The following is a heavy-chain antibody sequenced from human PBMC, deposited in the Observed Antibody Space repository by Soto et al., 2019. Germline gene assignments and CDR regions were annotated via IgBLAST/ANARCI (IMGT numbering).Heavy chain of an antibody. CDR1: GFTFSSYS. Sequence: GGSLRLSCAASGFTFSSYSMNWVRQAPGKGLEWVSSISSSSSYIYYADSVKGRFTISRDNAKNSLYLQMNSLRAEDTAVYYCARDPPRARLYYYYYMDVWGKGTTVTVSS. CDR3: ARDPPRARLYYYYYMDV. J-gene: IGHJ6*03. V-gene: IGHV3-21*01. D-gene: IGHD6-6*01. CDR2: ISSSSSYI.